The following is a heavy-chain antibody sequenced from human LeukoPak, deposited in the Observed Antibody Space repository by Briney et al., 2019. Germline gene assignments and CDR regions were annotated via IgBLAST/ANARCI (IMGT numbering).Heavy chain of an antibody. CDR3: ALTFHGGWLFRKSFDY. CDR1: GFTFSSYS. CDR2: ISSTSGTI. V-gene: IGHV3-48*02. Sequence: GGSLRLSCAASGFTFSSYSMNWVRQAPGKGLEWLSYISSTSGTIYYADSVKGRFTISRDNAKNSLFLQMNSLRDEDTAVYYCALTFHGGWLFRKSFDYWGQGTLVTVSS. J-gene: IGHJ4*02. D-gene: IGHD6-19*01.